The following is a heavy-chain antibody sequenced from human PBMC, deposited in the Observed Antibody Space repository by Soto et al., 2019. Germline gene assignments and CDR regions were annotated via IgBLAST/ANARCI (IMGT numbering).Heavy chain of an antibody. J-gene: IGHJ5*02. Sequence: PSETLSLTCAVSGGSISSGGYSWSWIRQPPGKGLEWIGYIYHSGSTYYNPSLKSRVTISVDRSKNQFSLKLSSVTAADTAVYYCARLRIAANWFDPWGQGTLVTVSS. V-gene: IGHV4-30-2*02. CDR2: IYHSGST. D-gene: IGHD6-25*01. CDR1: GGSISSGGYS. CDR3: ARLRIAANWFDP.